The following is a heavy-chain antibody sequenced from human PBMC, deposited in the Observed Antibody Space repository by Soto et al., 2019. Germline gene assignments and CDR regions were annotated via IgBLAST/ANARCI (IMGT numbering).Heavy chain of an antibody. CDR3: ARQATGYYYGWFDP. V-gene: IGHV4-39*01. D-gene: IGHD3-22*01. CDR2: IYYSGST. Sequence: SETLSLTCTVSGGSISSSSYFWGWIRQPPGKGLEWIGSIYYSGSTYYNPSLKSRVTVSVDTSKNQFSLKLTSVTAADTAVYYCARQATGYYYGWFDPWGQGTLVTVSS. CDR1: GGSISSSSYF. J-gene: IGHJ5*02.